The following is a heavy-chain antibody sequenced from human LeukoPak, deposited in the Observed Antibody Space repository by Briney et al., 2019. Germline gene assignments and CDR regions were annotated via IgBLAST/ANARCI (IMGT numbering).Heavy chain of an antibody. CDR2: ISYDGSNK. CDR1: GFTFSSYA. J-gene: IGHJ3*01. V-gene: IGHV3-30-3*01. Sequence: HPGGSLRLSCAASGFTFSSYAMHWVRQAPGKGLEWVAVISYDGSNKYYADSVKGRFTISRDNAKNSLYLQMNSLRAEDTAVYYCARGGVWGQGTMVTVSS. CDR3: ARGGV.